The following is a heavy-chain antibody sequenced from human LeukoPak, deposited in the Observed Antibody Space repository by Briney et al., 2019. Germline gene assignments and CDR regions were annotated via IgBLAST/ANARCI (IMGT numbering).Heavy chain of an antibody. Sequence: ASVKVSCKASGYTFTSYDINRVRQATGQGLEWMGWMNPNSGNTGYAQKFQGRVTVTRNASISTAYMELGSLRSEDTAVYYCARIRLGELSLWGQGTLVTVSS. CDR3: ARIRLGELSL. J-gene: IGHJ4*02. CDR2: MNPNSGNT. V-gene: IGHV1-8*01. D-gene: IGHD3-16*02. CDR1: GYTFTSYD.